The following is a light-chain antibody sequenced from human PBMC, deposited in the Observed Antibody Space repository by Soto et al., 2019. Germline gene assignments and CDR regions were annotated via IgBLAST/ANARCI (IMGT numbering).Light chain of an antibody. CDR2: DVS. Sequence: QSALTQPRSVSGSPGQSVTISCTGTSSDVGGYNYVSWYQQHPGKAPKLMIYDVSKRPSGVPDRFSGSKSGNTASLTISGLQAEDEADYYCCSYAGSWHVVFGGGTKLTVL. V-gene: IGLV2-11*01. CDR1: SSDVGGYNY. J-gene: IGLJ2*01. CDR3: CSYAGSWHVV.